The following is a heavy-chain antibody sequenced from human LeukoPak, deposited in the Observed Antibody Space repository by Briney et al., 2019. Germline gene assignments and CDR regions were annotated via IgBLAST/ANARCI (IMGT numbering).Heavy chain of an antibody. CDR2: ISHSGSS. Sequence: PSETLSLTCAVSDNSIRSGSYWGWIRQPPGQGREWIGSISHSGSSYYTTSLKSRVTIIIDSSKNQFSLKLSSVTAADTAVYYCARRRGYIYGPGGDYFDYWGQGTLVTVSS. CDR3: ARRRGYIYGPGGDYFDY. J-gene: IGHJ4*02. D-gene: IGHD5-18*01. CDR1: DNSIRSGSY. V-gene: IGHV4-38-2*01.